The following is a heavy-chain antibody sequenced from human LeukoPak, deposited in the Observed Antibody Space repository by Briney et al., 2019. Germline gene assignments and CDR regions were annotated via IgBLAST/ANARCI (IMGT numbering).Heavy chain of an antibody. V-gene: IGHV1-2*02. J-gene: IGHJ6*02. Sequence: ASVKVSCKASGYTFTGYYMHWVRQAPGQGLEWMGWINPNSGGTNYAQKFQGRVTMTRDTSTSTVYMELSSLRSEDTAVYYCARETRSYCSSTSCYPGNYYYYGMDVWSQGTTVTVSS. D-gene: IGHD2-2*01. CDR2: INPNSGGT. CDR3: ARETRSYCSSTSCYPGNYYYYGMDV. CDR1: GYTFTGYY.